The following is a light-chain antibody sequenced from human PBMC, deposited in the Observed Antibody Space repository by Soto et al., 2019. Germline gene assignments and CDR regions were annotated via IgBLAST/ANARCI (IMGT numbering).Light chain of an antibody. Sequence: QSVLTQAASVSGSPGQSITISCTGTRSDVGHYDYVSWYQHHPGKAPKLIIYDVSSRPSGISNRFSGSKSGNTASLVISGLHTEVEADYYCNSYTRANPRFYVFRTGTTVPVL. V-gene: IGLV2-14*03. CDR2: DVS. CDR1: RSDVGHYDY. J-gene: IGLJ1*01. CDR3: NSYTRANPRFYV.